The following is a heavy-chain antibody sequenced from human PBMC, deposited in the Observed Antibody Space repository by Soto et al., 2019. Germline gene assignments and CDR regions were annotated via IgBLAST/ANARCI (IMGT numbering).Heavy chain of an antibody. Sequence: ESLQLSGAASGFTFSSYAMSWVRQAPGKGLEWVSAISGSGGSTYYADSVKGRFTISRDNSKNTLYLQMNSLRAEDTAVYYCAKASAARGEYYGMDVWGQGTTVTVSS. CDR3: AKASAARGEYYGMDV. J-gene: IGHJ6*02. CDR2: ISGSGGST. CDR1: GFTFSSYA. D-gene: IGHD6-25*01. V-gene: IGHV3-23*01.